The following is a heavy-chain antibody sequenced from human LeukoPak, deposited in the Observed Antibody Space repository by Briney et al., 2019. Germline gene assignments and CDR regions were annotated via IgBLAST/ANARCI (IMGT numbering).Heavy chain of an antibody. D-gene: IGHD6-19*01. Sequence: SETLSLTCSVSGDSISSDYWSWIRQLAGKGLEWIGRIYTTGSTNYNPSLKSRVTMSVDMSENQFSLKLSSVTAADTAVYYCASASGYWGQGTLVTVSS. CDR1: GDSISSDY. CDR2: IYTTGST. CDR3: ASASGY. J-gene: IGHJ4*02. V-gene: IGHV4-4*07.